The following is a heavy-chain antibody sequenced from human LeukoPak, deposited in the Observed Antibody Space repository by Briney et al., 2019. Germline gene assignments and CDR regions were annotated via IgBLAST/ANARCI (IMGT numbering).Heavy chain of an antibody. D-gene: IGHD6-19*01. CDR2: INPNSGGT. CDR3: ARDGAVAGSWPYYYYGMDV. J-gene: IGHJ6*02. Sequence: ASVKVSCTASGYTFSGYYIHWVRQAPGQGLEWMGWINPNSGGTNYAQKFQGWVTMTRDTSISTAYMELSRLRSDDTAVYYCARDGAVAGSWPYYYYGMDVWGQGTTVTVSS. V-gene: IGHV1-2*04. CDR1: GYTFSGYY.